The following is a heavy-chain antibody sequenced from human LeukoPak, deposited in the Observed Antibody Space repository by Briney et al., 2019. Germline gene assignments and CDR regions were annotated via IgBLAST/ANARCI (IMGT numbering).Heavy chain of an antibody. CDR1: GFTFSSYS. CDR2: ISSSSSYI. J-gene: IGHJ2*01. D-gene: IGHD3-9*01. CDR3: AKDVRRYDILTGYSTHYWYFDL. V-gene: IGHV3-21*01. Sequence: GGSLRLSCAASGFTFSSYSMNWVRQAPGKGLEWVSSISSSSSYIYYADSVKGRFTISRDNAKNSLYLQMNSLRAEDTAVYYCAKDVRRYDILTGYSTHYWYFDLWGRGTLVTVSS.